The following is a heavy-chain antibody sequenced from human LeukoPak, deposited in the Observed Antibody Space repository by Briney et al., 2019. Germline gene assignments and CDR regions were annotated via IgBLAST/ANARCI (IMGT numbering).Heavy chain of an antibody. CDR1: GFTFSNYW. CDR3: TQNLVAAAGDH. J-gene: IGHJ4*02. CDR2: IKPDGSVG. V-gene: IGHV3-7*01. Sequence: GGSLRLSCAASGFTFSNYWMTWVRQAPGKGLEWVANIKPDGSVGYYVDSVRGRFIISRDNAGNSLYLQVNSLRVEDTAVYYCTQNLVAAAGDHWGQGTLLIVSS. D-gene: IGHD6-13*01.